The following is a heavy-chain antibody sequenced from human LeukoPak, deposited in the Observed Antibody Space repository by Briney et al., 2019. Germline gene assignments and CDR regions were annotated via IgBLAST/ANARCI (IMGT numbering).Heavy chain of an antibody. J-gene: IGHJ6*03. CDR2: IYTSGST. V-gene: IGHV4-4*07. Sequence: SETLSLTCTVSGGSISSYYWSWIRQPAGKGLELIGRIYTSGSTNYNPSLKSRVTMSVDTSKNQFSLKLSSVTAADTAVYYCARVGDSSGGAYYYYMDVWGKGTTVTVSS. CDR1: GGSISSYY. D-gene: IGHD3-22*01. CDR3: ARVGDSSGGAYYYYMDV.